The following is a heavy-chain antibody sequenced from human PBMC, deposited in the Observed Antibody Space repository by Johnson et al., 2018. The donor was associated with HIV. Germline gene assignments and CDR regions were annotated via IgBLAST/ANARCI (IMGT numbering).Heavy chain of an antibody. D-gene: IGHD3-16*02. CDR1: GLTVSTNY. V-gene: IGHV3-66*02. CDR2: IDSGGKT. J-gene: IGHJ3*02. Sequence: VQLVESGGTLVQPGGSLRVSCAASGLTVSTNYMSWVRQTPGKGLEWVSVIDSGGKTYNADSVKGRFTISRDNSKNTLYLQMNSLRAEDTAVYFCARGTDYVWGSYLPDAFDIWGQGTMVTVSS. CDR3: ARGTDYVWGSYLPDAFDI.